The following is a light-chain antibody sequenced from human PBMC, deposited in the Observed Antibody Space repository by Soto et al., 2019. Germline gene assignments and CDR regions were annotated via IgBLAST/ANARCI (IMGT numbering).Light chain of an antibody. CDR3: QQYYRNPFT. Sequence: DIVMTQSPDSLAVSLGERATINCKSSQSVLYSSNNKNYLAWYQQKPGQPPKLLIYWESTRESGVPDRFSGSGSGKDFTLTISSLQAEDVSVYYFQQYYRNPFTFGAGTKVDIK. CDR1: QSVLYSSNNKNY. J-gene: IGKJ3*01. V-gene: IGKV4-1*01. CDR2: WES.